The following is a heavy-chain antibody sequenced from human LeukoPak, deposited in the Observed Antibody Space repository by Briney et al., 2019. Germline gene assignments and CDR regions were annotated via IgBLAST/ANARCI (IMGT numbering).Heavy chain of an antibody. V-gene: IGHV1-46*01. D-gene: IGHD2-2*01. CDR1: GYTFTSYY. CDR2: INPSGGST. CDR3: AREESCTSCYRGWFDP. Sequence: ASVKVSCKASGYTFTSYYMHWVRQAPGQGLEWMGIINPSGGSTSYAQKFQGRVTMTRDMSTSTVYMELSSLRSEDTAVYYCAREESCTSCYRGWFDPWGQGTLVTVSS. J-gene: IGHJ5*02.